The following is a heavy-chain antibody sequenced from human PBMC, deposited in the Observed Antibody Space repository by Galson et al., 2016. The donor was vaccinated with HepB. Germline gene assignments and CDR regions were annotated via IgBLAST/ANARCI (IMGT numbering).Heavy chain of an antibody. CDR1: GGSFGGYY. J-gene: IGHJ5*02. D-gene: IGHD6-13*01. Sequence: LSLTCTLSGGSFGGYYWSWLRQPPGKGLEWIGYVYSTGSTNYNPSLKSRLTISVETSRNQFSLRLSSVTVADTAVYYCARVDFSWRGPHWFDPWGRGALVTVSS. CDR3: ARVDFSWRGPHWFDP. CDR2: VYSTGST. V-gene: IGHV4-59*01.